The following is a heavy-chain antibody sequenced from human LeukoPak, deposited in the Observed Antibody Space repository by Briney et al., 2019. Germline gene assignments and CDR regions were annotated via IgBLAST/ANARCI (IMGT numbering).Heavy chain of an antibody. V-gene: IGHV4-61*05. J-gene: IGHJ4*02. Sequence: SETLSLTCTVSGGSISNNIYYWGWIRHPPGKGLEWIGRIYTSGSTNYNPSLKSRVTMSVDTSKHQFSLKLSSVTAADTAVYYCARSRERGGYFDYWGQGTLVTVSS. CDR1: GGSISNNIYY. D-gene: IGHD5-24*01. CDR2: IYTSGST. CDR3: ARSRERGGYFDY.